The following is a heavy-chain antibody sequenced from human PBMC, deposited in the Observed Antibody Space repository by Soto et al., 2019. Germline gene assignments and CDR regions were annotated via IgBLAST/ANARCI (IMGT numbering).Heavy chain of an antibody. CDR2: ISYDGSNK. CDR3: AKGNVWEPGNY. D-gene: IGHD1-26*01. J-gene: IGHJ4*02. Sequence: QVQLVESGGGVVQPGRSLRLSCAASGFTFSSYGMHWVRQAPGKGLEWVAVISYDGSNKYYADSVKGRFTISRDNSKNTLYLQMNSLRAEDTAVYYCAKGNVWEPGNYWGQGTLVTVSS. V-gene: IGHV3-30*18. CDR1: GFTFSSYG.